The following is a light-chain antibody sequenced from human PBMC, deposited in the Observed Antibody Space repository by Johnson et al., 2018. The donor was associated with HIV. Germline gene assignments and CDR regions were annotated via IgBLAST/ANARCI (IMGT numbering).Light chain of an antibody. CDR1: NSNIGNNY. CDR2: DNS. J-gene: IGLJ1*01. CDR3: GTWDSSLGAWV. V-gene: IGLV1-51*01. Sequence: QSVLTQPPSVSAAPGQKVTISCSGSNSNIGNNYVSWYQQVPGTAPKLLIYDNSKRPSGIPDRFSGSKSGTSATLDITGLQTGDEADYYCGTWDSSLGAWVFGTGTKVTVL.